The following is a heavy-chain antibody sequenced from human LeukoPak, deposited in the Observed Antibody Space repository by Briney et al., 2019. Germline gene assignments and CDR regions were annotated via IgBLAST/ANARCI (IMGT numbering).Heavy chain of an antibody. CDR2: INAGNGNT. V-gene: IGHV1-3*01. CDR3: ARELVAAAGRPLGY. CDR1: GYTFTSYA. J-gene: IGHJ4*02. Sequence: ASVKVSCKASGYTFTSYAMHWVRQAPGQRLEWMGWINAGNGNTKYSQKFQGRVTITRDTSASTAYMELSSLRSEDTAVYSCARELVAAAGRPLGYWGQGTLVTVSS. D-gene: IGHD6-13*01.